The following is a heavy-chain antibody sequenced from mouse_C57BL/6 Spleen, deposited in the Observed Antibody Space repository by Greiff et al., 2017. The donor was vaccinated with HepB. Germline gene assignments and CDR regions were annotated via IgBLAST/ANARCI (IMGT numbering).Heavy chain of an antibody. J-gene: IGHJ1*03. CDR3: AREGRLGYFDV. D-gene: IGHD1-1*01. V-gene: IGHV3-6*01. CDR2: ISYDGSN. CDR1: GYSITSGYY. Sequence: EVQLQESGPGLVKPSQSLSLTCSVTGYSITSGYYWNWIRQFPGNKLEWMGYISYDGSNNYNPSLKNRISITRDTSKNQFFLKLNSVTTEDTATYYCAREGRLGYFDVWGTGTTVTVSS.